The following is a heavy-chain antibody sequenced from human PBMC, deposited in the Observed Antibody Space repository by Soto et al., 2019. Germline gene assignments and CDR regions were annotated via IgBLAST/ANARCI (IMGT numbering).Heavy chain of an antibody. Sequence: GGSLRLSCAASGFTFSSYWMSWVRQAPGKGLEWVANIKQDGSEKYYVDSVKGRFTISRDNAKNSLYLQMNSLRAEDTAVYYCARVFIVGATVDAFDIWGQGTMVTVSS. J-gene: IGHJ3*02. CDR3: ARVFIVGATVDAFDI. CDR2: IKQDGSEK. D-gene: IGHD1-26*01. CDR1: GFTFSSYW. V-gene: IGHV3-7*01.